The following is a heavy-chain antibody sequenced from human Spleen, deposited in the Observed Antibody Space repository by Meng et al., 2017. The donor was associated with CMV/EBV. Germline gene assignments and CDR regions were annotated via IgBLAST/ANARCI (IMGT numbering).Heavy chain of an antibody. J-gene: IGHJ5*02. CDR3: ARDGGDCSSTSCYTTWFDP. V-gene: IGHV1-18*01. CDR1: FTSYG. D-gene: IGHD2-2*02. Sequence: FTSYGISWVRLAPGQVLEWMGWISAYNGNTNYAQKLQGRVTMTTDTSTSTAYMELRSLRSDDTAVYYCARDGGDCSSTSCYTTWFDPWGQGTLVTVSS. CDR2: ISAYNGNT.